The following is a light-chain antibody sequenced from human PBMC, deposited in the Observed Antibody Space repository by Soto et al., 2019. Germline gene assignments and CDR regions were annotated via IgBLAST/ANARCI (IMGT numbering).Light chain of an antibody. CDR3: QQTYTTPLT. CDR2: AAS. Sequence: DIQMTQSPFSLSASVGDRVTITCRASQTIIRFLNWYQQKPGKAPKLLIFAASTLQSGVPSRFSGSGSGTDFTLTINSLQPEDFATYYCQQTYTTPLTFGGGTKVDIK. CDR1: QTIIRF. J-gene: IGKJ4*01. V-gene: IGKV1-39*01.